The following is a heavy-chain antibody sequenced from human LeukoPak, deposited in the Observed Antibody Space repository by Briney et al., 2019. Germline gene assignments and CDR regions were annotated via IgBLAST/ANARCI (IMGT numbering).Heavy chain of an antibody. D-gene: IGHD3-3*01. J-gene: IGHJ4*02. CDR3: ARDYIAYDPLDY. CDR2: ISSRSSSI. V-gene: IGHV3-21*01. CDR1: GFTFSTYD. Sequence: GGSLRLSCAASGFTFSTYDMNWVRQAPGRGLEWVSSISSRSSSIYYADSVKGRFTISRDNAKNSQYLQMNSLRAEDTAVYWCARDYIAYDPLDYWGQGTLVTVSS.